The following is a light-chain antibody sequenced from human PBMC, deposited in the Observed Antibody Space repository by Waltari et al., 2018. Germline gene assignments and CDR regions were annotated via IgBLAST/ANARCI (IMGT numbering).Light chain of an antibody. CDR2: DKN. V-gene: IGLV3-19*01. Sequence: SSELTQDPAVSVAMGQTVRITCQGDSLRSSYASWYQQRPGQAPILGIYDKNNRPSGVPDRFSGSSSHNTGSLTITGAQAEDEASYYCHSRDASGVAGSFGGGTKLTVL. CDR1: SLRSSY. J-gene: IGLJ2*01. CDR3: HSRDASGVAGS.